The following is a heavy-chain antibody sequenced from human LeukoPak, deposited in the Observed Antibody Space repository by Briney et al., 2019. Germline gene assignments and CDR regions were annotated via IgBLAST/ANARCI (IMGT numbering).Heavy chain of an antibody. CDR2: IYYSGST. D-gene: IGHD3-22*01. CDR3: ARRSVTYDSSVYYEGAFYY. V-gene: IGHV4-31*03. Sequence: TLSLTCTVSGGSISSGGYYWSWIRQHPGKGLEWIGYIYYSGSTYYNPSLKSRATISADTSKNQFSLKLSSVTAADTAVYYCARRSVTYDSSVYYEGAFYYWGQGTLVTVSS. CDR1: GGSISSGGYY. J-gene: IGHJ4*02.